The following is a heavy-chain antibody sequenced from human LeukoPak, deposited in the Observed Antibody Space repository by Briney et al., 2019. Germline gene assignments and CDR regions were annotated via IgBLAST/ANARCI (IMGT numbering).Heavy chain of an antibody. V-gene: IGHV4-59*08. CDR3: ARHSADRAFDI. Sequence: PSETLSLTCTVSGVSIGGYYWSWLRQPPGKGLEWLGYTHHSGTTNYNPSVGSRLTTSVDTSRKQVSLKLSSVTAADTAVYYCARHSADRAFDIWGQGTMVTVPS. CDR1: GVSIGGYY. CDR2: THHSGTT. J-gene: IGHJ3*02. D-gene: IGHD6-25*01.